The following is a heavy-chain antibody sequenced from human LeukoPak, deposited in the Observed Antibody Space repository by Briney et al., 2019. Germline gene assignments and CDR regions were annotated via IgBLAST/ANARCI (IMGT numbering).Heavy chain of an antibody. Sequence: ASVKVSCKVSVYTLTELSMHWVRQAPGKGLEWMGGFDPEDGETIYTQKFQGRVTITKDTSTDTAYMEVSSLRCEDTAVYYCATGYGGNSGFDWGQGTLVTVSS. D-gene: IGHD4-23*01. CDR1: VYTLTELS. J-gene: IGHJ4*02. V-gene: IGHV1-24*01. CDR2: FDPEDGET. CDR3: ATGYGGNSGFD.